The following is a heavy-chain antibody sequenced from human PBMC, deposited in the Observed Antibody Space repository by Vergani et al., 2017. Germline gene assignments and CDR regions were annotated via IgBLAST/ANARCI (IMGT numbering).Heavy chain of an antibody. CDR2: MDYSGST. D-gene: IGHD2-15*01. CDR3: ACKRGACRAAYCHSYDF. V-gene: IGHV4-39*01. Sequence: QVQLQESGPGLVKPSETLSLTCTVSGDSVISTDYYWGWIRQPPGKGLEWIGSMDYSGSTSYNPSLESRISISFEPTKNQFSLRLTSVTAADAAVYYCACKRGACRAAYCHSYDFWGPGTLVGVSS. CDR1: GDSVISTDYY. J-gene: IGHJ4*02.